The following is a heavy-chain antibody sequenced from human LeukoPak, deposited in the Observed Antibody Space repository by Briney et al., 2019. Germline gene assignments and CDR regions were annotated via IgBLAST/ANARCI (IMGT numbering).Heavy chain of an antibody. V-gene: IGHV3-74*01. J-gene: IGHJ1*01. D-gene: IGHD3-22*01. CDR2: INSDGSST. CDR1: EFTFSTYW. Sequence: PGGSLRLSCAASEFTFSTYWMTWVRQAPGKGLVWVSRINSDGSSTSYADSVKGRFTISRDNAKNTLYLQMNSLRAEDTAVYYCARPYYYDSSGYGYFQHWGQGTLVTVSS. CDR3: ARPYYYDSSGYGYFQH.